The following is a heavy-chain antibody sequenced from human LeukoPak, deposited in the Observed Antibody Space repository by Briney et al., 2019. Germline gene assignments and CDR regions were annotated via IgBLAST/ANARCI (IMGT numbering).Heavy chain of an antibody. CDR3: AREGSTMVRGVLTRNWFDP. V-gene: IGHV3-30*19. CDR1: GFTFTTFG. Sequence: GRSLRLSCAASGFTFTTFGIHWVRQAPGKGLEWVAVISYDGSNKYYADSVKGRFTISRDNSKNTLYLQMNSLRAEDTAVYYCAREGSTMVRGVLTRNWFDPWGQGTLVTVSS. CDR2: ISYDGSNK. D-gene: IGHD3-10*01. J-gene: IGHJ5*02.